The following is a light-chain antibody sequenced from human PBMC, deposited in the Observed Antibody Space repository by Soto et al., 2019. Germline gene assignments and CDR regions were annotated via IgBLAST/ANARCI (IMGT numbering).Light chain of an antibody. J-gene: IGKJ5*01. V-gene: IGKV1-12*01. CDR2: AAS. CDR1: EDSSTW. Sequence: DIQMTQSPSSVSASVGDRVTITCRSSEDSSTWLAWYQQKPGKAPKLLIYAASSLQSRVPSRFSGSASGTDFPLAISSLQPEDFATYYCQHADSFPLITFGQGTRLDIK. CDR3: QHADSFPLIT.